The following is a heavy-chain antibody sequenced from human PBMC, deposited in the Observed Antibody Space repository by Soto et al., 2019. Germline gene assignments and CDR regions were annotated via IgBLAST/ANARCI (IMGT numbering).Heavy chain of an antibody. J-gene: IGHJ6*02. CDR1: GFTFSSYG. CDR3: ARNDFYRSGMDV. Sequence: QVQLVESGGGVVQPGRSLRLSCAASGFTFSSYGMHWVRQAPGKGLEWVAVIWYDGSNKYYVDSVKGRFTISRDNSKNTLYLQMNSLRAEDTAVYYCARNDFYRSGMDVWGQGTTVTVSS. V-gene: IGHV3-33*01. CDR2: IWYDGSNK. D-gene: IGHD3-3*01.